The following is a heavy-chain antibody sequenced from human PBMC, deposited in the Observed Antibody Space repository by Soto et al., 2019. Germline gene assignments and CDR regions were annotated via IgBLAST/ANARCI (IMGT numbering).Heavy chain of an antibody. J-gene: IGHJ4*01. V-gene: IGHV3-64D*08. CDR2: NSSDGDNT. CDR1: GLTFRNYA. CDR3: VKGNQLLRYYFEF. Sequence: GGSLTLSCSVSGLTFRNYAMQCVRHAPGRRREYVSSNSSDGDNTWHADSVKDTITISINNSDDTLYIQMSSLRVEDTATNYCVKGNQLLRYYFEFWGPGTLVTVSS. D-gene: IGHD2-2*01.